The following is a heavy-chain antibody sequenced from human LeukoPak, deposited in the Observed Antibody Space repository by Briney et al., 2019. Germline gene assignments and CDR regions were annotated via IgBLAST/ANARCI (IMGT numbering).Heavy chain of an antibody. V-gene: IGHV3-48*03. Sequence: PGGSLRLSCAASGFTFSSYEMNWVRQAPGKGLGWVSYISSSGSTIYYADSVKGRFTISRDNAKNSLYLQMNSLRAEDTAVYYCGRLWYYYYGMDVWGKGTTVTVSS. CDR2: ISSSGSTI. CDR3: GRLWYYYYGMDV. CDR1: GFTFSSYE. J-gene: IGHJ6*04. D-gene: IGHD2-21*01.